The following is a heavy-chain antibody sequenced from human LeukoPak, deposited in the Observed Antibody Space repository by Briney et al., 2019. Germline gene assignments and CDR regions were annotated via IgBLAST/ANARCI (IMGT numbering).Heavy chain of an antibody. D-gene: IGHD6-19*01. CDR1: GYTFTGYY. V-gene: IGHV1-2*06. Sequence: ASVKVSCKASGYTFTGYYMHWVRQAPEQGLEWMGRINPNSGGTNYAQKFQGRVTMTRDTSISTAYMVLSRLRSDDTAVYYRARDERQWLDLDYWGQGTLVTVSS. CDR3: ARDERQWLDLDY. J-gene: IGHJ4*02. CDR2: INPNSGGT.